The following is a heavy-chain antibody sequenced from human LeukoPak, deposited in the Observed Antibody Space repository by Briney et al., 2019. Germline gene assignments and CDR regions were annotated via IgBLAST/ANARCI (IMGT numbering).Heavy chain of an antibody. CDR1: GFTFSIYT. J-gene: IGHJ5*02. Sequence: GGSLRLSCEASGFTFSIYTMNWVRQAPGKGLEWVSLISAGSRHIYYADSLRGRFTISRDDAKNSLYLQMNSLRAEDTAVYYCARDGYQVPTTFGTFDPWGQGTLVTVSS. CDR3: ARDGYQVPTTFGTFDP. V-gene: IGHV3-21*01. CDR2: ISAGSRHI. D-gene: IGHD3-3*01.